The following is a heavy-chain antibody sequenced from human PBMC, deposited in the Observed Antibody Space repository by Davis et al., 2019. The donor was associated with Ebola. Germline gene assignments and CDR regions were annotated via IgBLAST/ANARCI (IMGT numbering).Heavy chain of an antibody. CDR2: IYHSGST. V-gene: IGHV4-38-2*02. CDR1: GYSISSGYY. Sequence: PGGSLRLSCTVSGYSISSGYYWGWIRQPPGKGLEWIGSIYHSGSTYYNPSLKSRVTISVDTSKNQFSLKLSSVTAADTAVYYCARGGAFDIWGQGTMVTVSS. CDR3: ARGGAFDI. J-gene: IGHJ3*02.